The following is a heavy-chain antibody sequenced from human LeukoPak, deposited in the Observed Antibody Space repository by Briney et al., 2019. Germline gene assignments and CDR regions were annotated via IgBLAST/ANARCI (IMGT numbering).Heavy chain of an antibody. CDR3: ARDGDGSGYFDY. CDR1: GGSISSYY. D-gene: IGHD3-3*01. CDR2: IYYSGST. V-gene: IGHV4-59*01. Sequence: SEALSLTCTVSGGSISSYYWSWIRQPPGKGLEWIGYIYYSGSTNYNPSLKSRVTVSVDTSKNQFSLKLSSVTAADTAVYYCARDGDGSGYFDYWGQGTLVTVSS. J-gene: IGHJ4*02.